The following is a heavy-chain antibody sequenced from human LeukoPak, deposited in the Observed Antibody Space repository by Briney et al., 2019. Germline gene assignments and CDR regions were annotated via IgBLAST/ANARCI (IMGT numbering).Heavy chain of an antibody. D-gene: IGHD3-9*01. CDR3: ATAREIRYFVDAFDI. CDR2: FDPEDGET. J-gene: IGHJ3*02. CDR1: GYTLTELS. V-gene: IGHV1-24*01. Sequence: ASVKVSCKVSGYTLTELSMHWARQAPGKGLEWMGGFDPEDGETIYAQKFQGRVTMTEDTSTDTAYMELSSLRAEDTAVYYCATAREIRYFVDAFDIWGQGTMVTVSS.